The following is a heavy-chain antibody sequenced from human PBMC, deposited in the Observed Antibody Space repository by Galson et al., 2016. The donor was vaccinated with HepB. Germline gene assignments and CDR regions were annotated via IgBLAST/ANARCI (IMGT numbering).Heavy chain of an antibody. V-gene: IGHV3-23*01. CDR3: AKAGPTRRGY. J-gene: IGHJ4*02. CDR2: ISGSGGSA. D-gene: IGHD3-10*01. Sequence: SLRLSCAASGFTFSSYAMGWVRQAPGKGLEWVSAISGSGGSAYSADSVKARFFISRDNSKNTLFLEMSSLRAEDTAVYYCAKAGPTRRGYWGQGTLVTVSS. CDR1: GFTFSSYA.